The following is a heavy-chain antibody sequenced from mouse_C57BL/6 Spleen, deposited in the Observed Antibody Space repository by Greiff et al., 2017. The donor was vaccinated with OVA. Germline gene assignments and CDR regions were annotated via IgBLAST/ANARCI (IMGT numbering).Heavy chain of an antibody. CDR1: GYTFTSYG. CDR2: IYPRSGNT. V-gene: IGHV1-81*01. CDR3: ARGALPYGNLDYARDY. D-gene: IGHD2-1*01. J-gene: IGHJ4*01. Sequence: VQLQQSGAELARPGASVKLSCKASGYTFTSYGISWVKQRTGQGLEWIGEIYPRSGNTYYNEKFKGKATLTADKSSSTAYMELRSLTSEDSAVYFCARGALPYGNLDYARDYWGQGTSVTVSS.